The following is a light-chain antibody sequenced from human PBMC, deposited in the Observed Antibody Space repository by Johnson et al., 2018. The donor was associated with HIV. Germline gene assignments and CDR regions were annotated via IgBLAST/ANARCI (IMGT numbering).Light chain of an antibody. V-gene: IGLV1-51*02. J-gene: IGLJ1*01. CDR2: END. CDR3: GTWDISLSGGLSP. Sequence: QSVLTQPPSVSAAPGQKVTISCSGGSSNIGNNYVSWYQQLPGTAPKLLIYENDKRPSGIPDRFSGSKSCTSASLGITGLQTGDEADYYCGTWDISLSGGLSPFGPGTKVTVL. CDR1: SSNIGNNY.